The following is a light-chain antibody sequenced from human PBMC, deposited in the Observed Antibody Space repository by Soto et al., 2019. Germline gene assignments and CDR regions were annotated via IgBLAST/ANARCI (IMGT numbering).Light chain of an antibody. J-gene: IGLJ1*01. CDR2: DVS. Sequence: QSALTQPLSVSGSPGQSVTISCTGTSSDVGGYNYVSWYQQHPGKAPKVMIYDVSERPSGVPDRFSGSKSGNTASLTISGLQAEDEADYYCCSYAGSPRYGLGTGTKVTVL. CDR3: CSYAGSPRYG. CDR1: SSDVGGYNY. V-gene: IGLV2-11*01.